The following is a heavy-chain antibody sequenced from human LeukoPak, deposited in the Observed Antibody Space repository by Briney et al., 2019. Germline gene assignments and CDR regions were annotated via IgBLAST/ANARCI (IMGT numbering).Heavy chain of an antibody. D-gene: IGHD1-26*01. CDR2: IYNTGAT. CDR1: GFTVSDNY. CDR3: ARIEWERLGRAFDI. V-gene: IGHV3-53*01. J-gene: IGHJ3*02. Sequence: GGSLRLSCAASGFTVSDNYMTWVRQAPGKGLEWVSSIYNTGATHYAESVTGRFTISRDNSKNTLFLQMSSLRAEDMAVYYCARIEWERLGRAFDIWGQGTMVTVSS.